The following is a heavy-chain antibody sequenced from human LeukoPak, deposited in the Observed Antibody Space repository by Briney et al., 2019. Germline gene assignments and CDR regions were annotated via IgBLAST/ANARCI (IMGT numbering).Heavy chain of an antibody. CDR3: ARDLFYSGGC. D-gene: IGHD1-26*01. Sequence: GGSLRLSCAASGFTFSSYSMNWVRQAPGKGREWGSSISSSSSYIYYADSVKGRFTISRANAKNSLYLQMNSLRAEDTAVYYCARDLFYSGGCWGQGTLVTVSS. CDR2: ISSSSSYI. V-gene: IGHV3-21*01. CDR1: GFTFSSYS. J-gene: IGHJ4*02.